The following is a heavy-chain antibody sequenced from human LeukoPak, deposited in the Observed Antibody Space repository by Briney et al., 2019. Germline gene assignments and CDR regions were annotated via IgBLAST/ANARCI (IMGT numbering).Heavy chain of an antibody. CDR3: AREGPDSSGYYYGSVDY. CDR2: ISSSSSYI. CDR1: GFTFSSYS. D-gene: IGHD3-22*01. J-gene: IGHJ4*02. V-gene: IGHV3-21*01. Sequence: GGSLRLSCAASGFTFSSYSMNWVRQAPGKGLEWVSSISSSSSYIYYADSVKGRFTISRDNAKNTLYLQMNSLRAEDTAVYYCAREGPDSSGYYYGSVDYWGQGTLVTVSS.